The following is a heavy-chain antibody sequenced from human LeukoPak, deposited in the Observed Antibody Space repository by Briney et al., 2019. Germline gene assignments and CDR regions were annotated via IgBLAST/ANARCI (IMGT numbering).Heavy chain of an antibody. Sequence: SETLSLTCAVSGYSISSNHWWGWIRQPPGKGLEWIGYIFYAGSTYYNPSLRSRVTMSVDTSKNQFSLRLSSVTAVDTAVYYCARIGPILGAAWVDYWGQGTLVSVSS. CDR2: IFYAGST. CDR1: GYSISSNHW. J-gene: IGHJ4*02. D-gene: IGHD3-3*02. CDR3: ARIGPILGAAWVDY. V-gene: IGHV4-28*01.